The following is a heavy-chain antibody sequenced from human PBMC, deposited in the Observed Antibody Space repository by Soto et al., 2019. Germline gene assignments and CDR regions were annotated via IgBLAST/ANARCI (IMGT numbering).Heavy chain of an antibody. CDR2: IYYSGST. CDR3: ARARIAAAHYYGMDV. J-gene: IGHJ6*02. Sequence: SETRSLTCTVSGGSISSGEYYWSWIRQPPGKGLEWIGYIYYSGSTYYNPSLKSRVTISVDTSKNQFSLKLSSVTAADTAVYYCARARIAAAHYYGMDVWGQGTTVTVSS. CDR1: GGSISSGEYY. V-gene: IGHV4-30-4*01. D-gene: IGHD6-13*01.